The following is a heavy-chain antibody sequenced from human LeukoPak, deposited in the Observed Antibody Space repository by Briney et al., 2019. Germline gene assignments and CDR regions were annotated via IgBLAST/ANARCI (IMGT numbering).Heavy chain of an antibody. Sequence: GGSLRLSCAASGFTFSKYWMLWVRQAPGRGLESVSRINTDGTVTTYADSVKGRFTVSRDNADNTMFLQMNSVRDEDTAVCYCATKQWLAPPPDSWGQGTPVTVSS. CDR2: INTDGTVT. CDR3: ATKQWLAPPPDS. V-gene: IGHV3-74*01. CDR1: GFTFSKYW. J-gene: IGHJ4*02. D-gene: IGHD6-19*01.